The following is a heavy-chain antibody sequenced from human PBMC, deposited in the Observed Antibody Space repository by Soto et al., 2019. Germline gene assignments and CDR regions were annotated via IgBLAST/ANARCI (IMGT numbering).Heavy chain of an antibody. CDR1: GFTFSSYS. Sequence: EVQLVESGGGLVKPGGSLRLSCAASGFTFSSYSMNWVRQAPGKGLAWVSSISSSSSYIYYADSVKGRFTISRDNAKDSLYLQMNSLRAEDTAVYYCARDLRCSGGSCLDSWGQGTMVTVSS. J-gene: IGHJ4*02. CDR3: ARDLRCSGGSCLDS. V-gene: IGHV3-21*01. D-gene: IGHD2-15*01. CDR2: ISSSSSYI.